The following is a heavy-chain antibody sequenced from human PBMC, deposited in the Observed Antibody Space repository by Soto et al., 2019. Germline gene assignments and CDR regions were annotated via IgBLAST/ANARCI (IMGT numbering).Heavy chain of an antibody. CDR2: INPNSGGT. V-gene: IGHV1-2*04. CDR1: GYTFTGYY. CDR3: ARDPYSSSWYGAMGMDV. J-gene: IGHJ6*02. D-gene: IGHD6-13*01. Sequence: ASVKVSCTASGYTFTGYYMHWVRQAPGQGLEWMGWINPNSGGTNYAQKFQGWVTMTRDTSISTAYMELSRLRSDDTAVYYCARDPYSSSWYGAMGMDVWGQGTTVTVSS.